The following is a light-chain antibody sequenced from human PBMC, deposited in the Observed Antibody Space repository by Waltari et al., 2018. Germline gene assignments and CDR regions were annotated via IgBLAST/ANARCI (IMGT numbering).Light chain of an antibody. CDR2: DNV. V-gene: IGLV1-51*01. J-gene: IGLJ2*01. CDR1: SSNIGNNL. CDR3: ARWDNSLTAVV. Sequence: QSVLTQPPSVSAAPGQKVTISCSGSSSNIGNNLVSWYHKLPGATPKLLIYDNVKRTSGIPDRFAAAKSGASATLDITGLQIGDEADYYCARWDNSLTAVVFGGRTNLTVL.